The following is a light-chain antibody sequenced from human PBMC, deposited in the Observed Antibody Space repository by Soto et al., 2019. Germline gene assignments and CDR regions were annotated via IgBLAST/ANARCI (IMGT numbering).Light chain of an antibody. CDR2: GAS. V-gene: IGKV3-20*01. CDR3: QQYGSSYPWT. J-gene: IGKJ1*01. CDR1: QSVSSNY. Sequence: EIVLTQSPGTLSLSPGERPTLSCRASQSVSSNYLAWYQQKPGQAPRLLIYGASSRATGIPDRFSGSGSGTDFTLTIRRLEPEDFAVYYCQQYGSSYPWTFGQGTKVDIK.